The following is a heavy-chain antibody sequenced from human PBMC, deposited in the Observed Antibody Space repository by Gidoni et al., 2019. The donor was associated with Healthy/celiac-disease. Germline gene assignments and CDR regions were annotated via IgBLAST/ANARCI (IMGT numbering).Heavy chain of an antibody. V-gene: IGHV1-46*01. CDR2: INPSGGST. CDR1: GSTFTSYY. D-gene: IGHD2-15*01. Sequence: QVQLVQSGAEVKKPGASVKVSCKASGSTFTSYYMHWVRQAPGQGLEWLGIINPSGGSTSYAQKFQGRVTMTRDTSTSTVYMELSSLRSEDTAVYYCARAGYCSGGSCYLGDYWGQGTLVTVSS. CDR3: ARAGYCSGGSCYLGDY. J-gene: IGHJ4*02.